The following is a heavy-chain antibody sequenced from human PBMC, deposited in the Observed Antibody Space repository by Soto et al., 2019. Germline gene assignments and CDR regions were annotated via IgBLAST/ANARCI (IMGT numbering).Heavy chain of an antibody. Sequence: QVQLVESGGGVVQPGTSLRLSCVASGFNFNTYGMHWVRQAPGKGLEWVAVIWFDESDNYYADSVKGRFTISRDSSNNTLYLHMNSLRDEDTAVYYCARNLRWEPQFDNWGQGTLVTVSS. D-gene: IGHD4-17*01. CDR2: IWFDESDN. V-gene: IGHV3-33*01. CDR1: GFNFNTYG. CDR3: ARNLRWEPQFDN. J-gene: IGHJ4*02.